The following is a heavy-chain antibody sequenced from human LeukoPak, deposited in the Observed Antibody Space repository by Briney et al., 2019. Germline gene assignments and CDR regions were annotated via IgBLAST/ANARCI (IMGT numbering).Heavy chain of an antibody. V-gene: IGHV3-30*02. J-gene: IGHJ6*03. D-gene: IGHD7-27*01. CDR1: GFPFSSYG. CDR2: IRYDGSNK. CDR3: AKDPGDAREVYYYYYMDV. Sequence: PGGSLTLSCAASGFPFSSYGMHWVRQAPGKGLEWVAFIRYDGSNKYYADSVKGRFTISRDNSKNTLYLQMNSLRAEDTAVYYCAKDPGDAREVYYYYYMDVWGKGTTVTISS.